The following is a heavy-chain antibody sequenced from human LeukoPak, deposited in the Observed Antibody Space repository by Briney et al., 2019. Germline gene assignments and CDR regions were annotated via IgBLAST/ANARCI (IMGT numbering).Heavy chain of an antibody. J-gene: IGHJ4*02. D-gene: IGHD6-13*01. CDR2: ISGTGGST. CDR1: GFTFSSYA. Sequence: PGGSLRLSCAASGFTFSSYAMSWVRQAPGKGLEWVSAISGTGGSTYYADSVKGRFTISRDNSKNTLYLQMNSLRAEDTAVYYCAKVNVGGLSSSSVEGVFDYWGQGTLVTVSS. CDR3: AKVNVGGLSSSSVEGVFDY. V-gene: IGHV3-23*01.